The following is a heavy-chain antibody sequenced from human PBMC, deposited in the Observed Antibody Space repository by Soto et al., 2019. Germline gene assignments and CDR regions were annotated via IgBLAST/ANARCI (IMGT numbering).Heavy chain of an antibody. D-gene: IGHD2-21*02. Sequence: EVQLLESGGGLVQPGGSLRLSCVTSGFTFSSYAMSWVRQAPGKGLEWVSVINYSGGRTSYADSVKGRFTISSDTSKNTLELQMSSPRAKYTTVYYCAKWRCSAGDCSSRGGMDVWGHGTTVTVSS. CDR2: INYSGGRT. J-gene: IGHJ6*02. CDR3: AKWRCSAGDCSSRGGMDV. V-gene: IGHV3-23*01. CDR1: GFTFSSYA.